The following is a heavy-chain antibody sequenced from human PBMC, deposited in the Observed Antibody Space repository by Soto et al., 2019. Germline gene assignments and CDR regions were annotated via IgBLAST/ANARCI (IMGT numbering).Heavy chain of an antibody. V-gene: IGHV3-74*01. CDR2: IKTDGSFT. CDR1: GFTFSKHW. J-gene: IGHJ4*02. Sequence: GGSLRLSCAASGFTFSKHWMHWVRQAPGKGLVWVSHIKTDGSFTRDADSVKGRFTISRDNARNTLYLQMNSLSADDTAVYYCVRDNNWSLDYWGQGTLVTVSS. CDR3: VRDNNWSLDY. D-gene: IGHD1-1*01.